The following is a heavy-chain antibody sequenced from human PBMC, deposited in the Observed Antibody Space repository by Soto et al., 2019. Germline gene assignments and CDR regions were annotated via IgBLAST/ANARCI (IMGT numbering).Heavy chain of an antibody. Sequence: SETLSLTCTVSGGSISSSSYYWGWIRQPPGKGLEWIGGFFYGGKTYYNPSLKSRVTISVDTSKNQFSLNLTSVTAADTAVYYCVRRHGLTIDAYYWGQGTLVTVSS. D-gene: IGHD2-21*01. CDR3: VRRHGLTIDAYY. J-gene: IGHJ4*02. V-gene: IGHV4-39*01. CDR1: GGSISSSSYY. CDR2: FFYGGKT.